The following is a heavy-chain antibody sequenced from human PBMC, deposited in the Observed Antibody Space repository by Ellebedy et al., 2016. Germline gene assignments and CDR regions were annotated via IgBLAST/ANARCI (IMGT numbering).Heavy chain of an antibody. CDR3: ARQPFDSGAYYFDF. V-gene: IGHV4-59*08. D-gene: IGHD1-26*01. CDR1: GGSINGYY. CDR2: IYHTGDT. Sequence: SETLSLTCTVSGGSINGYYWSWIRQPPGKGLEWIGYIYHTGDTRYNPSLKSRVTISVAPSKNRPSLTRYSVTAAAPAVNYCARQPFDSGAYYFDFWGQGTLVTVSS. J-gene: IGHJ4*02.